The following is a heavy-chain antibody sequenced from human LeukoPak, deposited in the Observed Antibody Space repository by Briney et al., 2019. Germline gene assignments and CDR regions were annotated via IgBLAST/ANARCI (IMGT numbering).Heavy chain of an antibody. Sequence: GGSLRLSCAASGFPFSTYGMTWVRQAPGKGPQWVSTIGSAGVDTYYADSVKGRFTISRDISKNTLYLQVNSLRVEDTAVYYCATDRSGYPMNWGQGTLVTVSS. J-gene: IGHJ4*02. CDR3: ATDRSGYPMN. CDR1: GFPFSTYG. CDR2: IGSAGVDT. D-gene: IGHD5-12*01. V-gene: IGHV3-23*01.